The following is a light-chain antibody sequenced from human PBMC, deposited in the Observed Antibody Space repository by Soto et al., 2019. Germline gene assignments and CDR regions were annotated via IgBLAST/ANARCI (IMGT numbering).Light chain of an antibody. Sequence: DIQMTQSPSSLSASVGDRVIITCRASQGIRSHLAWFQQKPGKAPKFLIYVASNLQSGVPSKFRGSGSGTDFTLTINSLQPEDFATYYCLQYDTYPRTFGPGTKVDIK. V-gene: IGKV1-16*02. CDR1: QGIRSH. CDR3: LQYDTYPRT. J-gene: IGKJ3*01. CDR2: VAS.